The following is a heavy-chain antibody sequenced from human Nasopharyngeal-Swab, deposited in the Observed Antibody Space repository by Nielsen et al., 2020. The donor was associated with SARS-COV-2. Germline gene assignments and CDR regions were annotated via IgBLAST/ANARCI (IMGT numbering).Heavy chain of an antibody. CDR3: AREGGYCSGGSCYRYGAFDI. J-gene: IGHJ3*02. D-gene: IGHD2-15*01. V-gene: IGHV4-34*01. Sequence: SETLSLTCAVYGGSFSGYYWSWIRQPPGKGLELIGEINHSGSTNYNPSLKSRVTISVDTSKNQFSLKLSSVTAADTAVYYCAREGGYCSGGSCYRYGAFDIWGQGTMVTVSS. CDR2: INHSGST. CDR1: GGSFSGYY.